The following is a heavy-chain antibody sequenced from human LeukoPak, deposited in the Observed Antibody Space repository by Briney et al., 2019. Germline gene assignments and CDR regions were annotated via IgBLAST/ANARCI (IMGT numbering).Heavy chain of an antibody. D-gene: IGHD3-22*01. CDR3: ARGRYDTSGYPDDY. J-gene: IGHJ4*02. V-gene: IGHV4-59*08. CDR1: GGSITSYY. Sequence: SETLSLTCTVSGGSITSYYWGWFRHPPGKGLEWIGYIYYSGSTNYNPSLKSRVTISVDTSKNQFSLKLSSVTAADTAVYYCARGRYDTSGYPDDYWGQGTLVTVSS. CDR2: IYYSGST.